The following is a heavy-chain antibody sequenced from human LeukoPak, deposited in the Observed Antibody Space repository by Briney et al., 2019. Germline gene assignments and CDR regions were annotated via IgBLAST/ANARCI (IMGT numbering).Heavy chain of an antibody. CDR1: GFTFDDYA. CDR2: ISWNSGSI. CDR3: AKGGNYYGSEFDY. V-gene: IGHV3-9*01. D-gene: IGHD3-10*01. J-gene: IGHJ4*02. Sequence: GRSLRLSCAASGFTFDDYAMHWVRQAPGKGLEWVSGISWNSGSIDYADSVKGRFTISRDNAKNSLYLQMNSLRAEDTALYYCAKGGNYYGSEFDYWGQGTLVTVSS.